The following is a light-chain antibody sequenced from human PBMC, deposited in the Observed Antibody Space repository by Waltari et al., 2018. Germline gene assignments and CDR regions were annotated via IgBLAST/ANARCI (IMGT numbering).Light chain of an antibody. CDR1: QNIQKS. Sequence: DIQMTKSPSSVSAFVGDRVTITCRASQNIQKSLAWYQQKPGRAPKLLIYAASSLQSGVPSRFSGSVSGTDFTLTISSLQAEDFATYFCQQAHNFPITFGQGTRLEIK. CDR3: QQAHNFPIT. CDR2: AAS. V-gene: IGKV1-12*01. J-gene: IGKJ5*01.